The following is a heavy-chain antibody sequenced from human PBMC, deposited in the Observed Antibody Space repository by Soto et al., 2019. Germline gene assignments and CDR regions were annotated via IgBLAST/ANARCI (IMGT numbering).Heavy chain of an antibody. J-gene: IGHJ4*02. D-gene: IGHD3-9*01. CDR1: GFTFSDEW. V-gene: IGHV3-74*01. CDR2: INKDGGYK. Sequence: EVKLVESGGGLVQSGGSLRLSCATSGFTFSDEWMHWVRQAPGKGLVWVSRINKDGGYKNYADFVEGRFTISRDDARSELYPQMSRLRAEDTAVYYCARGGLAPFDYWGQGARVTVSS. CDR3: ARGGLAPFDY.